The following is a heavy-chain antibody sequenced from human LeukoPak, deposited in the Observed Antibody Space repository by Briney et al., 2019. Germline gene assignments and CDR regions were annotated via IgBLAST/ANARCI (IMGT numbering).Heavy chain of an antibody. D-gene: IGHD6-13*01. V-gene: IGHV3-11*01. Sequence: GGSLRLSCAASGFTFSDYYMTWIRQAPGKGLEWVSYISTGTTIYYADSVKGRFTISRDNAKNSLYLQMNSLRAEDTAVYYCARDPIAAAGKKYYYMDVRGKGTTVTISS. J-gene: IGHJ6*03. CDR3: ARDPIAAAGKKYYYMDV. CDR1: GFTFSDYY. CDR2: ISTGTTI.